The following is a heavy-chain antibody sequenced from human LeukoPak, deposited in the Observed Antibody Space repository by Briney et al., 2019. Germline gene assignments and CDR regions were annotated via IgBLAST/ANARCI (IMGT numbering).Heavy chain of an antibody. CDR3: ARDRLGLGDYGGNYFGAFDI. CDR2: ISGSTGIT. J-gene: IGHJ3*02. Sequence: GGSLRLSCAASGFSFSSYAMSWVRQAPGKGLEWVSTISGSTGITYYADSVKGRFTFSRDNSKNMLYLQMNSLKAGDTAVYYCARDRLGLGDYGGNYFGAFDIWGQGTMVTVSS. CDR1: GFSFSSYA. V-gene: IGHV3-23*01. D-gene: IGHD4-23*01.